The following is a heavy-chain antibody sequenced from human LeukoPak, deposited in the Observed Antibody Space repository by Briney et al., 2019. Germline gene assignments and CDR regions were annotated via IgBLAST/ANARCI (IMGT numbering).Heavy chain of an antibody. CDR2: ISASGGST. CDR3: TKFSLRGTYSFDH. CDR1: GFTFNNNG. Sequence: GESLRLSCAASGFTFNNNGMSWVRQAPGKGLEWVSVISASGGSTYYADSVKGRFTISRDNSKNTLYLQINSLRVEDTAVYYCTKFSLRGTYSFDHWGQGTLVTVSS. J-gene: IGHJ4*02. V-gene: IGHV3-23*01. D-gene: IGHD1-26*01.